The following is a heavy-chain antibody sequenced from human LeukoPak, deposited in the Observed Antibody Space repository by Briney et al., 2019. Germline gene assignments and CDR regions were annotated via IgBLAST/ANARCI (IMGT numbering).Heavy chain of an antibody. V-gene: IGHV1-8*01. Sequence: ASVKVSCKASGYTFTSYDINWVRQATGQGLEWMGWMNPNSGNTGYAQKFQGRVTMTRNTSISTAYMELSSLRSEDTAVYYCARALRYYYDSSGYYHLPGYWGQGTLVTVSS. CDR3: ARALRYYYDSSGYYHLPGY. CDR1: GYTFTSYD. D-gene: IGHD3-22*01. CDR2: MNPNSGNT. J-gene: IGHJ4*02.